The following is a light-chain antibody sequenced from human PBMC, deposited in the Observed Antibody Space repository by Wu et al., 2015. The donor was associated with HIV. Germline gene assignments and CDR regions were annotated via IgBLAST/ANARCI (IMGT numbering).Light chain of an antibody. J-gene: IGKJ5*01. V-gene: IGKV3-15*01. Sequence: EIVMTQSPATLSVSPGERATLSCRASQSVSSDLAWYQQKPGQAPRLLIYRASTRATGVPARFSGSGSGTDSTLTIDNLQSEDFAIYYCQQYDNWPPFTFGQGTRLDIK. CDR2: RAS. CDR3: QQYDNWPPFT. CDR1: QSVSSD.